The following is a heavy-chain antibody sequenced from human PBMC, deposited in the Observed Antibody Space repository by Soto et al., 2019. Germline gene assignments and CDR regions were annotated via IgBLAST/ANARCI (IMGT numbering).Heavy chain of an antibody. J-gene: IGHJ6*02. CDR3: ARIPPHYYGSGSYPMGYYYYGMDV. D-gene: IGHD3-10*01. CDR1: GFSLSTSGMC. V-gene: IGHV2-70*01. Sequence: GSGPTLVNPTQTLTLTCTFSGFSLSTSGMCVSWIRQPPGKALEWLALIDWDDDKYYSTSLKTRLTISKDTSKNQVVLTMTNMDPVDTATYYCARIPPHYYGSGSYPMGYYYYGMDVWGQGTTVTVSS. CDR2: IDWDDDK.